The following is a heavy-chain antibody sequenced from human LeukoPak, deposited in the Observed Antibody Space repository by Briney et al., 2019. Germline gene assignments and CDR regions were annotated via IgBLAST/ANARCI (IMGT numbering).Heavy chain of an antibody. V-gene: IGHV3-23*01. J-gene: IGHJ4*02. D-gene: IGHD3-10*01. Sequence: GGSLRLSCAASGFTFTNYAMSWVRQAPGKGLEWVSGISGGGGSTYYADSVKGRFTISKDNSKNTLYLQMNNLRAEDTAAYYCAKGSFWGQGTLVTVSS. CDR1: GFTFTNYA. CDR3: AKGSF. CDR2: ISGGGGST.